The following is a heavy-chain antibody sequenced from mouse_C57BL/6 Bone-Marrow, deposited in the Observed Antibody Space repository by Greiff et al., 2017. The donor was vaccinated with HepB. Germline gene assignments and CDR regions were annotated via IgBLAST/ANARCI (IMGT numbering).Heavy chain of an antibody. CDR3: ARTTVVAHWYFDV. CDR2: IYPRSGNT. V-gene: IGHV1-81*01. D-gene: IGHD1-1*01. CDR1: GYTFTSYG. J-gene: IGHJ1*03. Sequence: VQLQHSGAELARPGASVKLSCKASGYTFTSYGISWVKQRTGQGLEWIGEIYPRSGNTYYNEKFKGKATLTADKSSSTAYMELRSLTSEDSAVYFCARTTVVAHWYFDVWGTGTTVTVSS.